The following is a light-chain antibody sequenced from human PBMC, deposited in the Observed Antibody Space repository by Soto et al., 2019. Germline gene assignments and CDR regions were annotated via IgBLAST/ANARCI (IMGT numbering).Light chain of an antibody. V-gene: IGLV2-23*03. J-gene: IGLJ2*01. CDR1: SSDVWSYNL. Sequence: QSALTQPASVSGSPGQSITISCTGTSSDVWSYNLVSWYQQHPGKAPKLMIYEGSKRPSGVSNRFSGSKSGNTASLTISGLQAEDEADYYCCSYAGSSTFVVFGGGTKVTVL. CDR3: CSYAGSSTFVV. CDR2: EGS.